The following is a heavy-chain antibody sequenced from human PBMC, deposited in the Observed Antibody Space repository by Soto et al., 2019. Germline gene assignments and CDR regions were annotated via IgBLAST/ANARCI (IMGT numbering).Heavy chain of an antibody. J-gene: IGHJ4*02. CDR3: ARVERALYYFDY. CDR2: ISYDGSNK. CDR1: GFTFSSYA. D-gene: IGHD1-1*01. Sequence: QVQLVESGGGVVQPGRSLRLSCAASGFTFSSYAMHWVRQAPGKGLEWVAVISYDGSNKYYADSVKGRFTISRDNSKNTLYLQMNSLRAEDTAVYYCARVERALYYFDYWGQGTLVTVSS. V-gene: IGHV3-30-3*01.